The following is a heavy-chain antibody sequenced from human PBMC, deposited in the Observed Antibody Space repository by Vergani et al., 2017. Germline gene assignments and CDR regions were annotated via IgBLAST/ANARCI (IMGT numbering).Heavy chain of an antibody. V-gene: IGHV5-10-1*03. CDR2: IDPSDSYT. Sequence: EVQLVQSGAEVKKPGESLRISCKGSGYSFTSYWISWVRQMPGKGLEWMGRIDPSDSYTNYSPSFQGHVTISADKSISTAYLQWSSLKASDTAMYYCASQFVVVPAAITSTNWGQGTLVTVSS. D-gene: IGHD2-2*02. CDR1: GYSFTSYW. CDR3: ASQFVVVPAAITSTN. J-gene: IGHJ4*02.